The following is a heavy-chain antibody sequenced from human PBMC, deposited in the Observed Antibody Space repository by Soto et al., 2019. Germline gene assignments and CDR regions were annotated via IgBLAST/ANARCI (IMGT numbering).Heavy chain of an antibody. CDR3: AGGQLRLTG. CDR1: GGTFSSYT. V-gene: IGHV1-69*02. J-gene: IGHJ4*02. D-gene: IGHD1-1*01. Sequence: QVQLVQSGAEVKKPGSSVKVSCKASGGTFSSYTISWVRQAPGQGLEWMGRIIPILGIANYAQKFQGRVTXXADKPTSTAYMELSSLRSEDTAVYYCAGGQLRLTGWGQGTLVTVAS. CDR2: IIPILGIA.